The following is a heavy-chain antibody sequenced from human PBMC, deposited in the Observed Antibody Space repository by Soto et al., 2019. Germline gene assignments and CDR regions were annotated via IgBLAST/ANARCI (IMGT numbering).Heavy chain of an antibody. D-gene: IGHD6-13*01. CDR2: INPNSGGT. CDR1: GYTFTGYY. Sequence: ASVKVSCKASGYTFTGYYMHWVRQAPGQGLEWMGWINPNSGGTNYAQKFQGWVTMTRDTSISTAYMELSRLRSDDTAVYYCARDQLAAASDYYGMDVWGQGTTVTVSS. V-gene: IGHV1-2*04. J-gene: IGHJ6*02. CDR3: ARDQLAAASDYYGMDV.